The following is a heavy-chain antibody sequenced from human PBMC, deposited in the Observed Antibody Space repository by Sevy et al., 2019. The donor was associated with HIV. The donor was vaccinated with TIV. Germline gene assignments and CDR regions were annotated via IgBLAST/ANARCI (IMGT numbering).Heavy chain of an antibody. CDR2: ISYNGDDK. CDR3: ARDRGPTPRAILYHFDH. J-gene: IGHJ4*02. V-gene: IGHV3-30-3*01. CDR1: GFTLSHRA. Sequence: GGSLRLSCVASGFTLSHRALHWLRQTPGKGLEWLASISYNGDDKRYADSVEVRFTIRRDNSANTLYLEMTSLKIEDEAVYFCARDRGPTPRAILYHFDHWGQGTLVTVSS. D-gene: IGHD1-26*01.